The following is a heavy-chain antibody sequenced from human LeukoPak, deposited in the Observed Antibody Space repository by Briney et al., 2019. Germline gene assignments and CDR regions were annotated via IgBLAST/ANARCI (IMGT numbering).Heavy chain of an antibody. V-gene: IGHV3-9*01. CDR3: AKANCGGDCSPDY. D-gene: IGHD2-21*02. CDR1: GFTFDDYT. J-gene: IGHJ4*02. CDR2: ISWNSGSI. Sequence: GGSLRLSCAASGFTFDDYTIHWVRQAPGKGLEWVSGISWNSGSIGYADSVKGRFTISRDNAKNSLYLQMNSLRAEDTALYYCAKANCGGDCSPDYWGREPWSPSPQ.